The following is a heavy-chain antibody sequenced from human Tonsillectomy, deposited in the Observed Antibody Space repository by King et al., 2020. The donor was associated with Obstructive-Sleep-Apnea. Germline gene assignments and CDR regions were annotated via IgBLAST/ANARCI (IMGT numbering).Heavy chain of an antibody. V-gene: IGHV4-34*01. CDR3: ARGRHYYDSSGYWTSSWYYFDY. CDR2: INHSGST. CDR1: GGSFSGYY. Sequence: VQLQQWGAGLLKPSETLSLTCAVYGGSFSGYYWSWIRQPPGKGLEWIGEINHSGSTNYNPSLKSRVTISVDTSKNQFSLKLSSVTVADRAVYYCARGRHYYDSSGYWTSSWYYFDYWGQGMLDTVSS. D-gene: IGHD3-22*01. J-gene: IGHJ4*02.